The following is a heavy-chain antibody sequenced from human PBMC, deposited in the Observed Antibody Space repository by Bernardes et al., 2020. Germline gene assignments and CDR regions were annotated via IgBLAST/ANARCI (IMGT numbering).Heavy chain of an antibody. CDR1: GGSISSSSYY. Sequence: SETLSLTCTVSGGSISSSSYYWGWLRQPPGKGLEWIGSSYYSGSTYYNPSLKSRVTISVDTSKNQFSLKLSSVTAADTAVYYCARRVTGTAAHFDPWGQGTLVTVSS. D-gene: IGHD1-7*01. CDR2: SYYSGST. J-gene: IGHJ5*02. CDR3: ARRVTGTAAHFDP. V-gene: IGHV4-39*01.